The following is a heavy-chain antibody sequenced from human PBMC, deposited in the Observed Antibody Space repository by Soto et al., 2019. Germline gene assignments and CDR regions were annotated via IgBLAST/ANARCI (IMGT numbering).Heavy chain of an antibody. J-gene: IGHJ4*02. CDR3: VKSRGGNNFDFFD. D-gene: IGHD5-12*01. CDR2: VRGNGDPP. Sequence: PGGSLRLSCSASGFTFSSYAMHWVRQAPGKGLEYVSGVRGNGDPPFYAGSVKGRFTISRDNSKNTLYLQMSGLSADDTAVYYCVKSRGGNNFDFFDWGQGALVTVSS. V-gene: IGHV3-64D*06. CDR1: GFTFSSYA.